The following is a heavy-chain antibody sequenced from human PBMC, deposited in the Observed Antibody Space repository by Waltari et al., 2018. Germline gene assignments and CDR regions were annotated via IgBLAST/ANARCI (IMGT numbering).Heavy chain of an antibody. J-gene: IGHJ5*02. Sequence: QVQLVQSGAEVEKPGASVKVSCKAVGYTVTRYAIHWVRQAPGQRLEWMGWINAANGNTKYSEKFQGGVTFTRDTSASTAYMELSSLKSEDTAVYYCARNLGGFDPWGQGTLVIVSS. CDR1: GYTVTRYA. CDR2: INAANGNT. D-gene: IGHD3-10*01. CDR3: ARNLGGFDP. V-gene: IGHV1-3*01.